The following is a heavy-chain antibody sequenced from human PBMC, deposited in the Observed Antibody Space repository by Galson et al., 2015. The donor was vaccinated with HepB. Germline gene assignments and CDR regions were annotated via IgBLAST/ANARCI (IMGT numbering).Heavy chain of an antibody. CDR1: GFTFSSYS. V-gene: IGHV3-21*01. Sequence: SLRLSCAAPGFTFSSYSMNWVRQAPGKGLEWVSSISTTGSYIYYADSVKGRFTISRDNAKKSLYLQMTSLTADDTAVYYCARGRDGYNIDYGGQGTLVTVSS. CDR2: ISTTGSYI. D-gene: IGHD5-24*01. CDR3: ARGRDGYNIDY. J-gene: IGHJ4*02.